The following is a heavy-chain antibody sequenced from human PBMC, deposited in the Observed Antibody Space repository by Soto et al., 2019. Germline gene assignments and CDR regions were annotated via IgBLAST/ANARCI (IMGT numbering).Heavy chain of an antibody. D-gene: IGHD1-26*01. CDR3: AREERIVGATVYYYYGMDV. V-gene: IGHV6-1*01. CDR2: TYYRSKWYN. J-gene: IGHJ6*02. Sequence: SQTLSLTCAISGDSVSSNSAAWNWIRQSPSRGLEWLGRTYYRSKWYNDYAVSVKSRITINPDTSKNQFSLQLNSVTPEDTAVYYCAREERIVGATVYYYYGMDVWGQGTTVTVSS. CDR1: GDSVSSNSAA.